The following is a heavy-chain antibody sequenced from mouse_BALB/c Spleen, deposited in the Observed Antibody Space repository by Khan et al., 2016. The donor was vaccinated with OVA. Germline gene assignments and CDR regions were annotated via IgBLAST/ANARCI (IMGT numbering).Heavy chain of an antibody. CDR2: ISSGGDYT. CDR1: GFIFSSYS. Sequence: EVQLVESGGDLVKPGGSLKLSCAASGFIFSSYSMSWVRQTPDKRLEWVATISSGGDYTYYPDSVKGRFTISRDDAKNTLYLQMSGLKSEDTAMYYCASHLTGSFAYWGQGTLVTVSA. D-gene: IGHD4-1*01. V-gene: IGHV5-6*01. J-gene: IGHJ3*01. CDR3: ASHLTGSFAY.